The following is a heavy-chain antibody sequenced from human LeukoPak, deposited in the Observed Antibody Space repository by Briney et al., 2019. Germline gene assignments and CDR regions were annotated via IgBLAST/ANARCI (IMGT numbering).Heavy chain of an antibody. CDR3: ARRTGRGSSWIF. CDR1: GYHFTSYW. CDR2: ISPGDSAT. D-gene: IGHD6-13*01. J-gene: IGHJ4*02. Sequence: GGSLEISVKGSGYHFTSYWIGWGRPVPGKGLGGIAIISPGDSATTYTPSFQVQVTISPDKSISTAYLQCSSLKASDTAMYYCARRTGRGSSWIFWGQGTLVTVSS. V-gene: IGHV5-51*01.